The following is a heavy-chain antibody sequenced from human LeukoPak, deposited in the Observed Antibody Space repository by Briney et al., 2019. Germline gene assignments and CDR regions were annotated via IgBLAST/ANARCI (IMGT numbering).Heavy chain of an antibody. J-gene: IGHJ3*02. CDR3: ARDALPGRDDAFDI. CDR2: INPNSGGT. D-gene: IGHD1-14*01. CDR1: GYTFTGCY. Sequence: ASVTVSCKASGYTFTGCYMHWVRQAPGQGLEWMGWINPNSGGTNYAQKFQGRVTMTRDTSISTAYMELSRLRSDDTAVYYCARDALPGRDDAFDIWGQGTMVTVSS. V-gene: IGHV1-2*02.